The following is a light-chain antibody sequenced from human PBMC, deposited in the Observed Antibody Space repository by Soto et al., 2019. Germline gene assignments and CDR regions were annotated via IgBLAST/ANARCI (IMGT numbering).Light chain of an antibody. CDR1: SSDVGAYNY. CDR2: EVS. J-gene: IGLJ3*02. V-gene: IGLV2-14*01. Sequence: QSVLTQPASVSGSPGQSITISCTGTSSDVGAYNYVSWYQQHPGKAPKVMIYEVSNRPSGVSSRFSGSKSDNTSSLTISGLQAEDEADYYCSSYTCSSTLALFGGGTKLTVL. CDR3: SSYTCSSTLAL.